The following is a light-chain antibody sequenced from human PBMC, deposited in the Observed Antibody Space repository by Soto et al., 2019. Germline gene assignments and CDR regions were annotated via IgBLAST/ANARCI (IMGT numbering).Light chain of an antibody. J-gene: IGKJ3*01. Sequence: IQMTPSPSSLSASIGDTVTITCRARQTIDRYLNWFQQKSGQAPKLLMNAASTLRSGVPSRFSASGSGTDFTLTISSLQPEDYATYYCQQSYNAPFNFGPGTKVDIK. CDR2: AAS. V-gene: IGKV1-39*01. CDR1: QTIDRY. CDR3: QQSYNAPFN.